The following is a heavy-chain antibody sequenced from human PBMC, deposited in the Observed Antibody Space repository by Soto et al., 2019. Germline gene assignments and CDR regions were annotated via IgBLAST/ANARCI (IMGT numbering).Heavy chain of an antibody. V-gene: IGHV3-33*01. CDR1: GFTFSSYG. J-gene: IGHJ3*02. D-gene: IGHD3-22*01. CDR3: ARDQPAYYYDSSGDNDAFDI. Sequence: GGSLRLSCAASGFTFSSYGMHWVRQAPGKGLEWVAVIWYDGSNKYYADSVKGRFTISRDNSKNTLYLQMNSLRAEDTAVDYCARDQPAYYYDSSGDNDAFDIWGQGTMVTVSS. CDR2: IWYDGSNK.